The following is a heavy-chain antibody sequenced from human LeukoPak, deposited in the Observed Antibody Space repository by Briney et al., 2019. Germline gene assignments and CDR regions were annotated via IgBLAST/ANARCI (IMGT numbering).Heavy chain of an antibody. D-gene: IGHD2-21*02. CDR3: ARQPYCGGDCYPEAGYYGMDV. J-gene: IGHJ6*02. CDR2: IIPILGVA. Sequence: SVKVSCKASGGTFSSYAISWVRQAPGQGLEWMGRIIPILGVANYAQKFQGRVTITADKSTSTAYMELSSLRSEDTAVYYCARQPYCGGDCYPEAGYYGMDVWGQGTTVTVSS. V-gene: IGHV1-69*04. CDR1: GGTFSSYA.